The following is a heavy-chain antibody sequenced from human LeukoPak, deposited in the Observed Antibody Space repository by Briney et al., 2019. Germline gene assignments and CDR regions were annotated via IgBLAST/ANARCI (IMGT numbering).Heavy chain of an antibody. CDR2: IYTGNSDT. J-gene: IGHJ5*01. D-gene: IGHD6-19*01. V-gene: IGHV5-51*01. CDR3: AKSLSGYSSGWHA. CDR1: GYSFGNNW. Sequence: GESLKISCKASGYSFGNNWIGWVRQMPVNRLEWVGIIYTGNSDTFNGPSFQGQVTLSVDRSTSTAFLQWTGLKASDTARYYCAKSLSGYSSGWHAWGQGTLVTVSS.